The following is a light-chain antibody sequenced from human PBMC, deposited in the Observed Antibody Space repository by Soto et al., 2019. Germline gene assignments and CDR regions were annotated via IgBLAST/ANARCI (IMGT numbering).Light chain of an antibody. CDR3: QQSYIAPWT. CDR1: QTISTY. CDR2: AAS. Sequence: DIQMTQSPSSLSASVGDRVTITCRTSQTISTYLNWYQQKPGKAPKLLIYAASSLQSGVPSRFSGSGSGTDFSLTISTLQPEDFATYYCQQSYIAPWTFGQGTKVEIK. V-gene: IGKV1-39*01. J-gene: IGKJ1*01.